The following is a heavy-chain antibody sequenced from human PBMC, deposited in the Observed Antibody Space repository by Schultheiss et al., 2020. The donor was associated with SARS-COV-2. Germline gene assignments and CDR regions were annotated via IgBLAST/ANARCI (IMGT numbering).Heavy chain of an antibody. CDR2: ISYDGSDT. D-gene: IGHD3-3*01. J-gene: IGHJ4*02. CDR1: GFTFSRYG. CDR3: ARDFESRITIFGVDQWGWFDY. Sequence: GGSLRLSCAASGFTFSRYGMHWVRQAPGKGLEWVAVISYDGSDTYQADSVRGRFTISRDNSKNTLYLQMNSLRAEDTAVYYCARDFESRITIFGVDQWGWFDYWGQGTLVTVSS. V-gene: IGHV3-30*03.